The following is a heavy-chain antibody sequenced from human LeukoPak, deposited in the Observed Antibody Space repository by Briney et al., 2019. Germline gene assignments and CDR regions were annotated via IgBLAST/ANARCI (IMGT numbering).Heavy chain of an antibody. CDR3: ARGGIAVAVPFDY. J-gene: IGHJ4*02. D-gene: IGHD6-19*01. V-gene: IGHV1-69*04. CDR2: IIPILGIA. CDR1: GGTFSSYA. Sequence: GASVKVSYKASGGTFSSYAISWVRQAPGQGLEWMGRIIPILGIANYAQKFQGRVTITADKSTSTAYMELSSLRSEDTAVYYCARGGIAVAVPFDYWGQGTLVTVSS.